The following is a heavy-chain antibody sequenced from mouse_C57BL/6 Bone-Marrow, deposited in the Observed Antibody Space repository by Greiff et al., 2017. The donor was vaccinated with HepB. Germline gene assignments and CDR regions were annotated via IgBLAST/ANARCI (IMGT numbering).Heavy chain of an antibody. Sequence: QVQLQQSGAELVRPGTSVKVSCKASGYAFTNYLIEWVKQRPGQGLEWIGVINPGSGGTNYNEKFKGKATLTADKSSSTAYMQLSSLTSEDSAVYFCARDGYYAWYFDVWGTGTTVTVSS. D-gene: IGHD2-3*01. CDR2: INPGSGGT. V-gene: IGHV1-54*01. CDR1: GYAFTNYL. CDR3: ARDGYYAWYFDV. J-gene: IGHJ1*03.